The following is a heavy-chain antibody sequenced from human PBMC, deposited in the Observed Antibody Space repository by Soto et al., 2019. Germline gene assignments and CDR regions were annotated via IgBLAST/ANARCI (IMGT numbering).Heavy chain of an antibody. CDR1: GFTFGDYA. D-gene: IGHD3-9*01. CDR3: TRAGGPGTLPPYDILTGFDY. J-gene: IGHJ4*02. V-gene: IGHV3-49*03. Sequence: PGGSLRLSCTASGFTFGDYAMSWFRQAPGKGLEWVGFIRSKAYGGTTEYAASVKGRFTISRDDSKSIAYLQMNSLKTEDTAVYYCTRAGGPGTLPPYDILTGFDYWGQGTLVTVSS. CDR2: IRSKAYGGTT.